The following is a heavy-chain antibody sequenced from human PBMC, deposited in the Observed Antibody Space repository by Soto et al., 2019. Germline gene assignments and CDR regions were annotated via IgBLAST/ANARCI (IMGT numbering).Heavy chain of an antibody. CDR1: GFTFSSYA. CDR2: ISYDGSNK. D-gene: IGHD3-22*01. Sequence: LRLSCATSGFTFSSYAMHWVRQAPGKGLEWVAVISYDGSNKYYADSVKGRFTISRDNSKNTLYLQMNSLRAEDTAVYYCARSRGDDSSGYYDYWGQGTLVTVSS. J-gene: IGHJ4*02. V-gene: IGHV3-30-3*01. CDR3: ARSRGDDSSGYYDY.